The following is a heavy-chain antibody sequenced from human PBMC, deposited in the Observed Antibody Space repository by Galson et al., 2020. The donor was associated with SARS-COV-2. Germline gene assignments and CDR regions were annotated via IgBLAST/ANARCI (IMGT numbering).Heavy chain of an antibody. CDR2: ISDTGLST. D-gene: IGHD6-19*01. V-gene: IGHV3-23*01. Sequence: GGSLRLSCAASGFTFRKYFMTWVRQVPGKGLEWVSTISDTGLSTYYADSVKGRFTVSRDNAKETVYLQLNSLRADDTALYFCAKDRGGSGRYVDLDFWGQGTLVTVSS. CDR3: AKDRGGSGRYVDLDF. CDR1: GFTFRKYF. J-gene: IGHJ4*02.